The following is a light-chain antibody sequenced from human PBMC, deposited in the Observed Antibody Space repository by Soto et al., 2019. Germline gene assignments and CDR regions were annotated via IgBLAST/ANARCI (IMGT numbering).Light chain of an antibody. CDR2: GAS. Sequence: ELVMTQSPATLSVSPGGRATLSCMASQTVGSNLAWYQQRPGQAPRLLISGASTRATDIPARFSGSGSGTEFTLTISSLQSEDFAVYYCQQYNSWPTFGQGTKVDIK. V-gene: IGKV3-15*01. CDR3: QQYNSWPT. CDR1: QTVGSN. J-gene: IGKJ1*01.